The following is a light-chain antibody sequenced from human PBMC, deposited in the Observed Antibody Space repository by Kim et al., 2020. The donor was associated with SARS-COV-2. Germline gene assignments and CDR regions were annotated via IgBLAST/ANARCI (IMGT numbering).Light chain of an antibody. Sequence: GQSFTISVTGTISDVAGYNFVSWYQQHPGKGPKLIIFDVSERPSGVPARFSGSKSGTTASLTISGLQADDEADYHCCSYAGTYTWVFGGGTQLTVL. J-gene: IGLJ3*02. CDR3: CSYAGTYTWV. V-gene: IGLV2-11*03. CDR1: ISDVAGYNF. CDR2: DVS.